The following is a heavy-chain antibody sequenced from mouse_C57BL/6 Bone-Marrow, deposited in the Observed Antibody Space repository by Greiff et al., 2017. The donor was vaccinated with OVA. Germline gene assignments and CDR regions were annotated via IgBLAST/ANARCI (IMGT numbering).Heavy chain of an antibody. CDR3: AKTLNYYGSSFYAMDY. V-gene: IGHV2-5*01. Sequence: VKLVESGPGLVQPSQSLSITCTVSGFSLTSYGVHWVRQSPGKGLEWLGVIWRGGSTDYNAAFMSRLSITKDNSKSQVFFKMNSLQADDTAIYYCAKTLNYYGSSFYAMDYWGQGTSVTVSS. CDR1: GFSLTSYG. D-gene: IGHD1-1*01. J-gene: IGHJ4*01. CDR2: IWRGGST.